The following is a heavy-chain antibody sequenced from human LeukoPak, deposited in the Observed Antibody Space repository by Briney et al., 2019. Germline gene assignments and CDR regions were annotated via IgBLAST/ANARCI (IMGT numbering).Heavy chain of an antibody. CDR2: VSYDGNNK. V-gene: IGHV3-30-3*01. D-gene: IGHD2-21*01. CDR3: ARDCDSAHYFDY. J-gene: IGHJ4*02. CDR1: GLTFSSYW. Sequence: GGSLRLSCAASGLTFSSYWMSWVRQAPGKGLEWVAVVSYDGNNKYYADSVKGRFTISRDNSKNTMSLLMNSLRAEDTAVYYCARDCDSAHYFDYWGQGTLVTVSS.